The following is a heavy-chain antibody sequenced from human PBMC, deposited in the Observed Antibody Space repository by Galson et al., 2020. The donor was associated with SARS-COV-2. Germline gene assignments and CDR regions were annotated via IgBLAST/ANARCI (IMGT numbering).Heavy chain of an antibody. CDR1: GGSISSSSYY. J-gene: IGHJ5*02. CDR2: IYYSGST. V-gene: IGHV4-39*07. Sequence: SETLSLTCTVSGGSISSSSYYWGWIRQPPGKGLEWIGSIYYSGSTYYNPSLKSRVTISVDTSKNQFSLKLSSVTAADTAVYYCARGERGYGLEEGWFDPWGQGTLVTVSS. D-gene: IGHD5-18*01. CDR3: ARGERGYGLEEGWFDP.